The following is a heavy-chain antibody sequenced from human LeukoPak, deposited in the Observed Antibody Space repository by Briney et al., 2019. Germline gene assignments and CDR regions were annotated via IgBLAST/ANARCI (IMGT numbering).Heavy chain of an antibody. V-gene: IGHV3-53*01. Sequence: GVSLRVPCAVSGFSVTNNYMSWVRQAPGKGLEWVSVFYVGGATYYADSVKGRFTISRDNSENTLYLQMKSLRAEDTAVYYCARGDGYNFFYYWGQGTLVTVSS. CDR3: ARGDGYNFFYY. J-gene: IGHJ4*02. CDR2: FYVGGAT. CDR1: GFSVTNNY. D-gene: IGHD5-24*01.